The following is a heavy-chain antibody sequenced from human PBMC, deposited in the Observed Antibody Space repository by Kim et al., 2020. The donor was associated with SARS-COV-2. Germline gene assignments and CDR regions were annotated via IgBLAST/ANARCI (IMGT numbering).Heavy chain of an antibody. Sequence: SETLSLTCTVSGGSISSSSYYWGWIRQPPGKGLEWIGSIYYSGSTYYNPSLKSRVTISVDTSKNQFSLKLSSVTAADTAVYYCARQHIVVVTRAALDYWGQGTLVTVSS. D-gene: IGHD2-21*02. CDR2: IYYSGST. CDR1: GGSISSSSYY. CDR3: ARQHIVVVTRAALDY. J-gene: IGHJ4*02. V-gene: IGHV4-39*01.